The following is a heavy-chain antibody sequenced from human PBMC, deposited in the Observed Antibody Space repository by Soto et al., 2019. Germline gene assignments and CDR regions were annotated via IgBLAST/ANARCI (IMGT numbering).Heavy chain of an antibody. J-gene: IGHJ4*01. Sequence: ASVKVSSKVSGYTLTELSMHWVRQAPGKGREWMGGFDPEDGEIIYAQQFQGRATMTEDTSTDTAYMELSSLRSEDTAVYYWATVVELSHGSWGPGTLGTVSP. CDR1: GYTLTELS. V-gene: IGHV1-24*01. CDR2: FDPEDGEI. D-gene: IGHD3-16*02. CDR3: ATVVELSHGS.